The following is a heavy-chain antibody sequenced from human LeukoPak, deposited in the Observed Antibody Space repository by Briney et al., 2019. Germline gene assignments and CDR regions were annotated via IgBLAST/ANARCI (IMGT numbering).Heavy chain of an antibody. V-gene: IGHV4-59*08. CDR2: ISYSGRT. D-gene: IGHD6-13*01. Sequence: SETLSLTCTVSGGSISAYYWSCIRLSPGKGLEWIDYISYSGRTTYNPSLRSRVTISLDTSKNQFSLNLTSVTAADTAAFYCARPGFRRCRQHLVLGLLCWGQGTLVTVSS. CDR3: ARPGFRRCRQHLVLGLLC. J-gene: IGHJ4*02. CDR1: GGSISAYY.